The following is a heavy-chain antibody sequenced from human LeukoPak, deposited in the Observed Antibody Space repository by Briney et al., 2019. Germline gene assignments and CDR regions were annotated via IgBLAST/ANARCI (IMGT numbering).Heavy chain of an antibody. CDR2: IYPGDSDT. J-gene: IGHJ4*02. D-gene: IGHD1-26*01. CDR3: AGHTVGALVAPWVDY. Sequence: PGESLKISCKGSGYSFTSYWIGWVRQMPGKGLEWMGFIYPGDSDTRYSPSFQGQATISTDKTISTAYLQWSSLNASYTAMYYGAGHTVGALVAPWVDYWGQGTKVTVSS. CDR1: GYSFTSYW. V-gene: IGHV5-51*01.